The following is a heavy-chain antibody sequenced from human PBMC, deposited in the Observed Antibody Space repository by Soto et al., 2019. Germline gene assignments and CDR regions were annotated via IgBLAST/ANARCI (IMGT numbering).Heavy chain of an antibody. J-gene: IGHJ4*02. CDR2: ISGSGGST. CDR1: GFTFSSYA. CDR3: EKTSERSDYFDY. V-gene: IGHV3-23*01. D-gene: IGHD1-1*01. Sequence: PGGSLRLSCAASGFTFSSYAMSWVRQAPGKGLEWVSAISGSGGSTYYADSVKGRFTISRDNSKNTLYLQMNSLRAEDTAVYYCEKTSERSDYFDYWGQGTLVTVSS.